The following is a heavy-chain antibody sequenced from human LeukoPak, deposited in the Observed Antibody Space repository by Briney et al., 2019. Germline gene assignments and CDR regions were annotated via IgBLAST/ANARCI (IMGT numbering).Heavy chain of an antibody. Sequence: ASVKVSCKASGYTFTGYYMHWVRQAPGQGLEWMGRINPNRGGTNYAQKFQGRVTMTRDTSISTAYMELSRLRSDDTAVYYCARVGQYSSGWYSEDFDYWGQGTLVTVSS. D-gene: IGHD6-19*01. V-gene: IGHV1-2*06. CDR2: INPNRGGT. CDR1: GYTFTGYY. CDR3: ARVGQYSSGWYSEDFDY. J-gene: IGHJ4*02.